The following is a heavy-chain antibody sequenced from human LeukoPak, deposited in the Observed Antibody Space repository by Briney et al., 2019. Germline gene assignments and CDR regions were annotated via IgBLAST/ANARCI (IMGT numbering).Heavy chain of an antibody. CDR1: GFMFSSYT. D-gene: IGHD6-19*01. Sequence: GRSLRLSCAASGFMFSSYTMHWVRQAQGKGLEWVALIWYDGSITYYAESVKGRFTISRDNSVNTMNLQMNSLRDEDTAVYYCARRYTSGWYGIDYWGQGTLVTVSS. J-gene: IGHJ4*02. V-gene: IGHV3-33*01. CDR3: ARRYTSGWYGIDY. CDR2: IWYDGSIT.